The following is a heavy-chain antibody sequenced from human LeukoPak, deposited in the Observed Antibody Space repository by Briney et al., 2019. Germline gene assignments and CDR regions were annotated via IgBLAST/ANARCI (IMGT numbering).Heavy chain of an antibody. D-gene: IGHD4-23*01. CDR2: IHANSGKA. Sequence: ASVKVSCKTSGYTFRDYEINWVRQAPGRGLEWVAWIHANSGKAGSAQKFQGRVTLTRDTSTETAFMELSGLTSDDSVTYFCARGHYGGNRYFDNWGQGTLVTVSS. J-gene: IGHJ4*02. CDR3: ARGHYGGNRYFDN. CDR1: GYTFRDYE. V-gene: IGHV1-8*01.